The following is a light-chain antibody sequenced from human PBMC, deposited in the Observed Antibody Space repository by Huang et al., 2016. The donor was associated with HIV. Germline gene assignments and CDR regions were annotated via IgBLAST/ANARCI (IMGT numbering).Light chain of an antibody. CDR3: QQYGTSPYT. CDR2: TAS. J-gene: IGKJ2*01. CDR1: QNVSSNS. V-gene: IGKV3-20*01. Sequence: EIVVTQSPGTLSLSAGESATLSCRASQNVSSNSLAWYQQKPGQAPRLLIYTASTRATGIPDRFSGSGSGTDFTLIITGLEPEDFAVYFCQQYGTSPYTFGQGTKLEI.